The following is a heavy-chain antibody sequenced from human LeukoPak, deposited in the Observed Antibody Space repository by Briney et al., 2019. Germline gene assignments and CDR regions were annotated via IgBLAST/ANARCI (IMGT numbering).Heavy chain of an antibody. CDR2: IRSKTYDGTT. Sequence: GGSLRLSCTASGFTFGDYAMSWFRQAPGKGLEWVGFIRSKTYDGTTDYVASVKGRFTISRDDSKSIAYLQMNSLKTEDTAVYYCTRSRGYSYGYSDYWGQGTLVTVSS. D-gene: IGHD5-18*01. J-gene: IGHJ4*02. CDR1: GFTFGDYA. V-gene: IGHV3-49*03. CDR3: TRSRGYSYGYSDY.